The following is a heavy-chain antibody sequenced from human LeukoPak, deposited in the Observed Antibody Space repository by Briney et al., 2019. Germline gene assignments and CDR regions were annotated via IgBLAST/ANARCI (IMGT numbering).Heavy chain of an antibody. J-gene: IGHJ3*02. D-gene: IGHD2-15*01. CDR2: IYDSGST. V-gene: IGHV4-30-4*01. CDR1: GASIRSGDYY. Sequence: SETLSLTCTVSGASIRSGDYYWSWIRQPPGKGLERIGYIYDSGSTYYNPSLKSRITISVDTSENRFSLKLSSVTATDTAVYYCARDCSGGSCYGAFDIWGQGTMVTVSS. CDR3: ARDCSGGSCYGAFDI.